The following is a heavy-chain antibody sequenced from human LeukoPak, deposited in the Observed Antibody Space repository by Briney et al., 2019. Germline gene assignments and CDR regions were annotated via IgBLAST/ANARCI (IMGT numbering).Heavy chain of an antibody. CDR3: ARANILTGYSPVGAFDI. CDR2: ISSSSSYI. CDR1: GFTFSSYS. D-gene: IGHD3-9*01. V-gene: IGHV3-21*01. J-gene: IGHJ3*02. Sequence: PGGSLRLSCAASGFTFSSYSMNWVRQAPGKGLEWVSSISSSSSYIYYADSVKGRFTISRDNAKNSLYLQMNSLRAEDTAVYYCARANILTGYSPVGAFDIWGQGTMVTVSS.